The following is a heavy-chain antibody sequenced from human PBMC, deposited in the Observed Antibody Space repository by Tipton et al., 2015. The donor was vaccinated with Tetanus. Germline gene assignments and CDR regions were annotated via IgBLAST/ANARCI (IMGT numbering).Heavy chain of an antibody. Sequence: QSGPEVKKPGASVRVSCKASGYTFTSYDINWVRQATGQGLELMGTIIPALSTTTYEQKFRGRITITADGSTSTAYMEVSRLRSDDTAIYYCARGMDYDSSGIDDFWGQGTLVTVSS. CDR3: ARGMDYDSSGIDDF. V-gene: IGHV1-69*13. CDR2: IIPALSTT. J-gene: IGHJ4*02. CDR1: GYTFTSYD. D-gene: IGHD3-22*01.